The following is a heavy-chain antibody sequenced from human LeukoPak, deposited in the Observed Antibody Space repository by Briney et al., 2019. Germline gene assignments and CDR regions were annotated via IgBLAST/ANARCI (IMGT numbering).Heavy chain of an antibody. Sequence: SETLSLTCVVYGGSFSGHYWSWIRQPPGKGLEWVGDINQSGRANYNPSLKSQVTISIDTSKNQFSLNLNSVTAADTAVYYCVRNFDYWGQGTLVTVSS. V-gene: IGHV4-34*01. CDR3: VRNFDY. CDR1: GGSFSGHY. J-gene: IGHJ4*02. CDR2: INQSGRA.